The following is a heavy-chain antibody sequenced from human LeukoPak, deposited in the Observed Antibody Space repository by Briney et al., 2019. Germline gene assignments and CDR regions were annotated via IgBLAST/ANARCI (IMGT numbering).Heavy chain of an antibody. CDR1: GGSISSYY. CDR3: ARGPRITMIVVVTRGGFDY. CDR2: IYTSGST. D-gene: IGHD3-22*01. V-gene: IGHV4-4*07. Sequence: PSETLPLTCTVSGGSISSYYWSWIRQPAGKGLEWIGRIYTSGSTNYNPSLKSRVTISVDTSKNQFSLKLSSVTAADTAVYYCARGPRITMIVVVTRGGFDYWGQGTLVTVSS. J-gene: IGHJ4*02.